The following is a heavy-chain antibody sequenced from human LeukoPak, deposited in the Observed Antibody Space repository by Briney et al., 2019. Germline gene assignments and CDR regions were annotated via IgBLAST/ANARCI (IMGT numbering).Heavy chain of an antibody. Sequence: GGSLRLSCAASGFTFSSYAMSWVRQAPGKGLEWVSAISGSGGSTYYADSVKGRFTISRDNSKNTLYLQMNSLRAEDTAVYYCAKSSGRVVVVFTLEYFDYWGQGTLVTVSS. CDR1: GFTFSSYA. D-gene: IGHD3-22*01. CDR2: ISGSGGST. V-gene: IGHV3-23*01. CDR3: AKSSGRVVVVFTLEYFDY. J-gene: IGHJ4*02.